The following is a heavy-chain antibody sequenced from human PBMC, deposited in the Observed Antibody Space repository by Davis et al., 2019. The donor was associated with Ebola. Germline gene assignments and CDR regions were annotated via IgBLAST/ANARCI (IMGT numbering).Heavy chain of an antibody. Sequence: KVSCKGSGYSFTSYWISWVRQMPGKRLAWMGIIYPCDSDTRYSPSFQGQVTISADKSISTAYLQWSSLKASDTAMYYCAIDRYCSGGSCYFDYWGQGTLVTVSS. J-gene: IGHJ4*02. CDR3: AIDRYCSGGSCYFDY. V-gene: IGHV5-51*01. CDR2: IYPCDSDT. CDR1: GYSFTSYW. D-gene: IGHD2-15*01.